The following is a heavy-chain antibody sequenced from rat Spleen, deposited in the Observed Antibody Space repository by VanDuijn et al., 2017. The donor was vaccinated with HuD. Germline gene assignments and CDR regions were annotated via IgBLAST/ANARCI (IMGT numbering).Heavy chain of an antibody. CDR1: GFTFSSSW. Sequence: EVQLVESGGGLVQPGRSLKLSCAASGFTFSSSWMYWIRQAPGKGLEWVASITNTGTTTYYPDSVRGRFTISRDNARSTLYLQMNSLRSEDTATYYCAREAGIPFHYFDYWGQGVMVTVSS. D-gene: IGHD1-4*01. CDR2: ITNTGTTT. V-gene: IGHV5-31*01. J-gene: IGHJ2*01. CDR3: AREAGIPFHYFDY.